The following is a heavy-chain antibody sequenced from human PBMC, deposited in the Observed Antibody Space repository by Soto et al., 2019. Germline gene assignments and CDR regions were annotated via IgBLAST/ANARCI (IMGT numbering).Heavy chain of an antibody. V-gene: IGHV4-31*03. J-gene: IGHJ1*01. CDR3: ARASYYYDSSGYPTQYFQH. D-gene: IGHD3-22*01. CDR2: IYYSGST. Sequence: PSETLSLTCTVSGGSISSGGYYWSWIRQHPGKGLEWIGYIYYSGSTYYNPSLKSRVTISVDTSKNQFSLKLSSVTAADTAVYYCARASYYYDSSGYPTQYFQHWGQGTLVTVSS. CDR1: GGSISSGGYY.